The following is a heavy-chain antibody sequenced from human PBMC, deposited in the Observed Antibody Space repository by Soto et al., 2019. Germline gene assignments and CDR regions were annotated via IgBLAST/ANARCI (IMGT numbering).Heavy chain of an antibody. CDR3: ASYYYDSSGPIY. V-gene: IGHV3-23*01. D-gene: IGHD3-22*01. CDR2: ISGSGGST. CDR1: GFTFVSYA. J-gene: IGHJ4*02. Sequence: VSLRLCCAASGFTFVSYAMSCVRQAPGKGLEWVSAISGSGGSTYYADSVKGRFTISRDNSKNTLYLQMNSLRAEDTAVYYCASYYYDSSGPIYWGQGTLVTVSS.